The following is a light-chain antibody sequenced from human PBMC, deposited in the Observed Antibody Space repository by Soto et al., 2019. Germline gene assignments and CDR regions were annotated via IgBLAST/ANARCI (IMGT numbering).Light chain of an antibody. CDR3: QQYNMWPLHT. CDR1: QSVTSSY. V-gene: IGKV3-15*01. J-gene: IGKJ2*01. CDR2: GAS. Sequence: DIVLTQSPGTLYLSPGERATLSCRASQSVTSSYLAWYQQKPGQAPRLLIYGASTRATGIPARFSGGGSGAEFTLTISSLQSEDFAVYYCQQYNMWPLHTFGQGTKVDIK.